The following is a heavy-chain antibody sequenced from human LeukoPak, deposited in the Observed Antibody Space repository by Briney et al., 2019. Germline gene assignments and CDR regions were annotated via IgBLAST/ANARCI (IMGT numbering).Heavy chain of an antibody. V-gene: IGHV4-4*07. CDR1: GGSISSYY. J-gene: IGHJ4*02. Sequence: SETLSLTCTVSGGSISSYYWSWIRQPAGKGLEWIGRIYTSGSTNYNPSLKSRVTMSVDTSKNQFSLKLTSITAADTAVYYCARGGIIVGVDYWGLGTLVTVSS. CDR3: ARGGIIVGVDY. CDR2: IYTSGST. D-gene: IGHD1-26*01.